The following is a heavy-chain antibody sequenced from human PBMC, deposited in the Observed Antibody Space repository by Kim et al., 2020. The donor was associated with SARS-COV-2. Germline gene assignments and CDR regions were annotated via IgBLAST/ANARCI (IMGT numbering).Heavy chain of an antibody. CDR2: ISSSGSTI. CDR3: ATLGVSYYYDSSGYYPFDY. D-gene: IGHD3-22*01. CDR1: GFTFSSYE. J-gene: IGHJ4*02. V-gene: IGHV3-48*03. Sequence: GGSQRLSCAASGFTFSSYEMNWVRQAPGKGLEWVSYISSSGSTIYYADSVKGRFTISRDNAKNSLYLQMNSLRAEDTAVYYCATLGVSYYYDSSGYYPFDYWGQGTLVTVSS.